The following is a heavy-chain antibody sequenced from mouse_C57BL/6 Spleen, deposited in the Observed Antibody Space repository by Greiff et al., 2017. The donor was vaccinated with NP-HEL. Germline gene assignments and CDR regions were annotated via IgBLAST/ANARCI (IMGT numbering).Heavy chain of an antibody. D-gene: IGHD1-1*01. CDR3: AREGYGSDY. J-gene: IGHJ2*01. V-gene: IGHV1-61*01. Sequence: QVQLQQPGAELVRPGSSVKLSCKASGYTFTSYWMDWVKQRPGQGLEWIGNIYPSDSETHYNQKFKDKATLTVDKSSSTAYMQLSSLTSEVSAVYYCAREGYGSDYWGQGTTLTVSS. CDR2: IYPSDSET. CDR1: GYTFTSYW.